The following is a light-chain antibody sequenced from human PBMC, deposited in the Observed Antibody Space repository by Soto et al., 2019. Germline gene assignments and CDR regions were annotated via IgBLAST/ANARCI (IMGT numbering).Light chain of an antibody. Sequence: EIVMTQSPATLSVSPGERATLSCRASQSVSNKLAWYQQKPGQTPRLLIYDASTRATGIPARISGSGSGTEFTLTISSLQSEDFAVYYCQQYYNWWTLGQGTKVEIK. V-gene: IGKV3-15*01. CDR2: DAS. CDR3: QQYYNWWT. J-gene: IGKJ1*01. CDR1: QSVSNK.